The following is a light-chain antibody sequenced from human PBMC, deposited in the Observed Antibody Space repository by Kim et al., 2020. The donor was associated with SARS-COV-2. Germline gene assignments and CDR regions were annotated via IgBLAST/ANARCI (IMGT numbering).Light chain of an antibody. J-gene: IGKJ2*01. V-gene: IGKV1-5*03. Sequence: LSASVGDRVTISCRARERVGAWLAWYQQKPGKAPKLLIYHSSNLESGVPLRFSGSGFGTDFTLTITSLQPDDSATYYCQQYEHFSSFGQGTKLEI. CDR2: HSS. CDR1: ERVGAW. CDR3: QQYEHFSS.